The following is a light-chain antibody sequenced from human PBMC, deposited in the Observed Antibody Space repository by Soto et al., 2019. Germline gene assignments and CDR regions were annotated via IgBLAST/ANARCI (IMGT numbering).Light chain of an antibody. V-gene: IGKV1-5*03. J-gene: IGKJ1*01. CDR1: QSINSW. CDR3: QQYNSYRT. Sequence: DIQMTQSPSTLSASVGDRVTITCRASQSINSWLAWYQQKPGKAPKLLIYKASSLESGVPSRFSGSGSGTEFTLTISSLQPDDFATYYCQQYNSYRTFGQGSKVDFK. CDR2: KAS.